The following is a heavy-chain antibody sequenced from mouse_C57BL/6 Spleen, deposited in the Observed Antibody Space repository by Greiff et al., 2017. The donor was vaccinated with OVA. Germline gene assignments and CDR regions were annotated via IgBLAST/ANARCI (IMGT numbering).Heavy chain of an antibody. Sequence: VQLKESGGGLVQPGGSMKLSCVASGFTFSNYWMNWVRQSPEKGLEWVAQIRLKSDNYATHYAESVKGRFTISRDDSKSSVYLQMNNLRAEDTGIYYSTLYYYGSRGVWGTGTTVTVSS. V-gene: IGHV6-3*01. J-gene: IGHJ1*03. CDR2: IRLKSDNYAT. CDR3: TLYYYGSRGV. CDR1: GFTFSNYW. D-gene: IGHD1-1*01.